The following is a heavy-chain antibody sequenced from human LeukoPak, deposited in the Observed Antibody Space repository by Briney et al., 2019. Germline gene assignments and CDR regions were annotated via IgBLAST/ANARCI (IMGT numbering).Heavy chain of an antibody. Sequence: GGSLRLSCAASGFTFSSYSMNWVRRAPGKGLEWVSSISSSSSYIYYADSVKGRFTISRDNAKNSLYLQMNSLRAEDTAVYYCARDLSGSYYLDGYFDYWGQGTLVTVSS. CDR1: GFTFSSYS. V-gene: IGHV3-21*01. CDR3: ARDLSGSYYLDGYFDY. D-gene: IGHD1-26*01. J-gene: IGHJ4*02. CDR2: ISSSSSYI.